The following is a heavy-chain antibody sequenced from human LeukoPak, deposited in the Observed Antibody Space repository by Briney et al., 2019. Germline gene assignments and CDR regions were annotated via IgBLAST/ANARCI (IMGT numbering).Heavy chain of an antibody. V-gene: IGHV7-4-1*02. D-gene: IGHD2-2*01. CDR2: INTNTGNP. Sequence: ASVKVSCKVSGYTFTSYAMNWVRQAPGQGLEWMGWINTNTGNPTYAQGFTGRFVFSLDTSVSTAYLQISSLKAEDTAVYYCAREPGKYCSSTSCSNWFDPWGQGTLVTVSS. CDR3: AREPGKYCSSTSCSNWFDP. J-gene: IGHJ5*02. CDR1: GYTFTSYA.